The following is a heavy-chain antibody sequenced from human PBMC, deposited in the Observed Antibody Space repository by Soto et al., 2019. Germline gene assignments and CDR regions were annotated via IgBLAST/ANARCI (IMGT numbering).Heavy chain of an antibody. CDR1: GGSISSGGYY. CDR3: ARGRNWNYVYY. CDR2: IYYSGST. J-gene: IGHJ4*02. Sequence: SETLSLTCTVSGGSISSGGYYWSWIRQHPGKGLEWIGYIYYSGSTYYDPSLKSRVTISVDTSKNQFSLKLSSVTAADTAVYYCARGRNWNYVYYWGQGTLVTVS. V-gene: IGHV4-31*03. D-gene: IGHD1-7*01.